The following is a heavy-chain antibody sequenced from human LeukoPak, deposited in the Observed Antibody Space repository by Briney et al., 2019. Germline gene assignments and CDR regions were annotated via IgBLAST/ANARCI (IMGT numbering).Heavy chain of an antibody. J-gene: IGHJ4*02. D-gene: IGHD5-24*01. CDR1: GYSFTHYW. CDR2: IYPGDSDT. Sequence: GESLKISCKGSGYSFTHYWIAWVRQMPGKGLEWMGIIYPGDSDTRYSPSSQGQVSISTDKSISTAYLQWSSLKASDTAVYYCARGPQMYFDYWGQGTLVTVSS. V-gene: IGHV5-51*01. CDR3: ARGPQMYFDY.